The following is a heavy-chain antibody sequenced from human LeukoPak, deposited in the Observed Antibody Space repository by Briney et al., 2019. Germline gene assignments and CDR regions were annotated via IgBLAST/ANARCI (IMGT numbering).Heavy chain of an antibody. Sequence: GGPLSLPCCPSRFHYSTYSIICPRDARGEARMDFLDICPWEDHILYADSVKGRFTISRDNSNNMLYLEMTSLRAEDTAIYYCGKDGHCPDTVCPTEIVVAGYIDHWGQGTLVTVSS. V-gene: IGHV3-23*01. CDR3: GKDGHCPDTVCPTEIVVAGYIDH. D-gene: IGHD6-19*01. J-gene: IGHJ4*02. CDR2: ICPWEDH. CDR1: RFHYSTYS.